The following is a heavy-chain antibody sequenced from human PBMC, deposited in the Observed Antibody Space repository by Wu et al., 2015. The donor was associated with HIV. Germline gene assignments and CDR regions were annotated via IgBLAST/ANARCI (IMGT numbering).Heavy chain of an antibody. J-gene: IGHJ4*02. CDR2: INPSGGST. V-gene: IGHV1-46*01. Sequence: QVQLVQSGAEVKKPGASVKVSCKASGYTFTSYYMHWVRQAPGQGLEWMGIINPSGGSTSYAQKFQGRVTMTRDTSTSTVYMELSSLRSEDTAVYYCARDLGHTTAMVLYYFDYWGQGTLVTVSS. D-gene: IGHD5-18*01. CDR3: ARDLGHTTAMVLYYFDY. CDR1: GYTFTSYY.